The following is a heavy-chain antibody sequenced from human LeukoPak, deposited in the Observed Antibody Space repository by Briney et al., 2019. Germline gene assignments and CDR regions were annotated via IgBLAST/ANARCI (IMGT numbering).Heavy chain of an antibody. D-gene: IGHD3-10*01. CDR3: ARIRFGDPYYYYMDV. Sequence: GGSLRLSCAASGFTFDDYGMSWVRQAPGKGLEWVSGINWNGGSTGYADSVKGRFTISRDNAKNSLYLQMNSLRAEDTALYYCARIRFGDPYYYYMDVWGKGTMVTVSS. CDR1: GFTFDDYG. V-gene: IGHV3-20*04. J-gene: IGHJ6*03. CDR2: INWNGGST.